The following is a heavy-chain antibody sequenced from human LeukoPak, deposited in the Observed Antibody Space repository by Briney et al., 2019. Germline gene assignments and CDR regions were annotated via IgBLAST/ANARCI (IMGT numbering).Heavy chain of an antibody. Sequence: GGSLRLSCAASGFTLSNYWVHWVRQAPGEGLVWVSRVNIDGSDTAYADSVKGRFTISRDNAKNTLFLQMNSLRAEDTAVYYCAKASGYGYNYPFDYWGQGTLVTVSS. V-gene: IGHV3-74*01. CDR2: VNIDGSDT. CDR1: GFTLSNYW. J-gene: IGHJ4*02. CDR3: AKASGYGYNYPFDY. D-gene: IGHD5-18*01.